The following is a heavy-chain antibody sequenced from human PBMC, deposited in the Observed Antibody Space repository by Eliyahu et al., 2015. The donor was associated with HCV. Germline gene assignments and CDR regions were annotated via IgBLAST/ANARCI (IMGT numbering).Heavy chain of an antibody. D-gene: IGHD6-6*01. CDR3: ARGRRSIAAPFDS. Sequence: QVKLQESGPGLVKPSETLSLTCTVSGGSVSTGSYYWTWIRQSPGKGLEWIGYIFYIGSTNYNPSLRSRATILVDMSKNQFSLRLTSVTAADTAVYFCARGRRSIAAPFDSWGQGTLVSVSS. CDR2: IFYIGST. CDR1: GGSVSTGSYY. V-gene: IGHV4-61*01. J-gene: IGHJ4*02.